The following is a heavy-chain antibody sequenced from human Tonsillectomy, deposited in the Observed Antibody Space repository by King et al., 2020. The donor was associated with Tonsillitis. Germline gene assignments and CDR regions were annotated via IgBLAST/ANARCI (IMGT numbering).Heavy chain of an antibody. D-gene: IGHD6-19*01. J-gene: IGHJ4*02. V-gene: IGHV1-24*01. CDR1: GYTLTELS. Sequence: QLVQSGAEVKKPGASVKVSCKVSGYTLTELSMHWVRQAPGKGLEWMGGFDPEDGETSYAQKFQGRVTMTENTSTDTAYMELSSLRSEDTAVYYCAIRIAVDGTRPFDYWGQGTLVTVSS. CDR3: AIRIAVDGTRPFDY. CDR2: FDPEDGET.